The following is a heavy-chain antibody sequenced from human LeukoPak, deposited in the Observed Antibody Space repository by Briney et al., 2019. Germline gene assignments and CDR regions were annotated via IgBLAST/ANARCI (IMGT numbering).Heavy chain of an antibody. Sequence: KPGGSLRLSCAASGFTFSSYSMNWVRQAPGKGLEWVSSISSSSSYIYYADSVKGRFTISRDNAKNSLYLQTNSLRAEDTAVYYCARGAVVVPAASRADYWGQGTLVTVSS. CDR2: ISSSSSYI. CDR1: GFTFSSYS. V-gene: IGHV3-21*01. CDR3: ARGAVVVPAASRADY. D-gene: IGHD2-2*01. J-gene: IGHJ4*02.